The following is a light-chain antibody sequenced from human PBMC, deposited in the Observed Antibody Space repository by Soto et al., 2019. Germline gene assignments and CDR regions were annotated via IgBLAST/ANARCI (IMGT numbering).Light chain of an antibody. V-gene: IGKV3-11*01. Sequence: EIVLTQSPGTLSLSPGERATLSCRASQSVSSYLAWYQQKPGQAPRLLIYDASNRATGIPARFSGSGSGTDFTLTISSLEPEDFAVYYCQQRSNWPVTFGQGTKVDIK. CDR3: QQRSNWPVT. J-gene: IGKJ1*01. CDR1: QSVSSY. CDR2: DAS.